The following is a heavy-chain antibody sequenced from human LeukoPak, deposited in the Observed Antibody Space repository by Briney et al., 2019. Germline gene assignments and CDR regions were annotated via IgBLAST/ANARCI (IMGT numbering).Heavy chain of an antibody. D-gene: IGHD6-13*01. CDR3: ARVRIEAAGRGFDP. CDR2: INPNSGGT. J-gene: IGHJ5*02. CDR1: GYTFTGYY. V-gene: IGHV1-2*02. Sequence: ASVKVSCKASGYTFTGYYMHWVRQAPGQGLEWMGWINPNSGGTNYAQKFQGRVTMTRDTSISTAYMELSRLRSDDTAVYYCARVRIEAAGRGFDPWGQGTLVTVSS.